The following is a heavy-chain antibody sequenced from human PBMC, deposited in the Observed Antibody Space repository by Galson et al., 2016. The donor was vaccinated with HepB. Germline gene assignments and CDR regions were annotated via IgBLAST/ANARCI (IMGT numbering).Heavy chain of an antibody. Sequence: SETLSLTCIVSGDSISSNSYYWVRIRQPPGKRLEWIGSIYDSGNTYYNPSLSSRVTISVDASKNQFSLKLNSVTTADSAVYYCARRYNGYDWGLYGMDVWGQGTTVTVSS. CDR3: ARRYNGYDWGLYGMDV. V-gene: IGHV4-39*01. J-gene: IGHJ6*02. D-gene: IGHD5-12*01. CDR1: GDSISSNSYY. CDR2: IYDSGNT.